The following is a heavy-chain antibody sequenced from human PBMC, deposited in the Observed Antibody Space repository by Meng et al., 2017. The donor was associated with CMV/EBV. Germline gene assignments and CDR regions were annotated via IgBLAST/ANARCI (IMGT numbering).Heavy chain of an antibody. CDR1: FSFCSYW. Sequence: FSFCSYWMHWVRHAPGKGLVWVSRINSDGSSTSYADSVKGRFTISRDNAKNTLYLQMNSLRAEDTAVYYCARGGDVLLWFGEFHLDYWGQGTLVTVSS. V-gene: IGHV3-74*01. D-gene: IGHD3-10*01. J-gene: IGHJ4*02. CDR2: INSDGSST. CDR3: ARGGDVLLWFGEFHLDY.